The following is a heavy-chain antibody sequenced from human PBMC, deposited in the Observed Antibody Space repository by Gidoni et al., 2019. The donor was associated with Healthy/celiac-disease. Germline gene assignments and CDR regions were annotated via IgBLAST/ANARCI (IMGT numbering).Heavy chain of an antibody. CDR3: ARPSDYWSHDAFDI. Sequence: EVQLVESGGGLVQPGRSLRLTCAASGFTFDDYAMHWVRQAPGQGLEWVSGISWNSGSIGDADSVKGRFTISRDNAKNSLYLTMTSLRAEDTALYYCARPSDYWSHDAFDIWGQGTMVTVSS. V-gene: IGHV3-9*01. D-gene: IGHD3-22*01. CDR2: ISWNSGSI. J-gene: IGHJ3*02. CDR1: GFTFDDYA.